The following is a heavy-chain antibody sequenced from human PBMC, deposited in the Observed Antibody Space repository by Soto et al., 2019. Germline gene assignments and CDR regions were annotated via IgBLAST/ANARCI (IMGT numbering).Heavy chain of an antibody. V-gene: IGHV3-23*01. CDR2: ISGSGGST. CDR1: GFTFSNYA. CDR3: AKVIVVIAAAGDYFDS. J-gene: IGHJ4*02. Sequence: GGSLRLSCAASGFTFSNYAMTWVRQAPGKGLEWVSAISGSGGSTHCADSVQGRFSISRDNSKNTVYLQMNSLGVEDTALYYCAKVIVVIAAAGDYFDSWGQGTPVTVSS. D-gene: IGHD2-15*01.